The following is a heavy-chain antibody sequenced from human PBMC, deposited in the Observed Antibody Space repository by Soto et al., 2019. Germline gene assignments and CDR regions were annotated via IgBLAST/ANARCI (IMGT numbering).Heavy chain of an antibody. CDR3: ASSPPWGSALGGWFDP. V-gene: IGHV1-46*01. CDR2: INPGQGRARMGIITPRGASP. D-gene: IGHD3-16*01. J-gene: IGHJ5*02. CDR1: GYTFTSYC. Sequence: QVQLVQSGAEVRKPGASVRVSCKASGYTFTSYCLHWVRQAPGQGLEWMGIINPGQGRARMGIITPRGASPGYVQKFQDRVTMTVETATSTEYMELSNLRSEDTAMYYCASSPPWGSALGGWFDPWGQGTLVTVSS.